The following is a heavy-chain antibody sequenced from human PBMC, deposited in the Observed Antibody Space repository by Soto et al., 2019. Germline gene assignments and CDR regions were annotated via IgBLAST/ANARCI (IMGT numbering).Heavy chain of an antibody. Sequence: EASVKVSCKASGYTFTSYGIIWVRQAPGQGLEWMGWISAYNGNTIYAQKFQGRVAMTTDTSTTTAYLDLRSLRSDDTAVYYCARSKPFDSGWETSDYWGQGTLVTVSS. CDR2: ISAYNGNT. CDR3: ARSKPFDSGWETSDY. V-gene: IGHV1-18*01. D-gene: IGHD6-19*01. J-gene: IGHJ4*02. CDR1: GYTFTSYG.